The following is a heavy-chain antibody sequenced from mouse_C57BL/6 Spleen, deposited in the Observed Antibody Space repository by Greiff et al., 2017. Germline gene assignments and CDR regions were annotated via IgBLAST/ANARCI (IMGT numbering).Heavy chain of an antibody. V-gene: IGHV1-64*01. D-gene: IGHD1-1*01. CDR2: IHPNSGST. Sequence: QVQLQQSGAELVKPGASVKLSCKASGYTFTSYWMHWVKQRPGQGLEWIGMIHPNSGSTNYNEKFKSKATLTADKSSSTAYMQLSSLTSEDSAIYYCASYSNSRYDGFAYWGQGTLVTVSA. J-gene: IGHJ3*01. CDR1: GYTFTSYW. CDR3: ASYSNSRYDGFAY.